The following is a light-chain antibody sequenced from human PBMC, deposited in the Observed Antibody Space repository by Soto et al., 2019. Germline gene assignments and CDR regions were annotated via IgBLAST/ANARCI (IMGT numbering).Light chain of an antibody. V-gene: IGKV3-20*01. CDR2: GAS. Sequence: IVLTQSPDTLSLSPGERATLSCRASQSVSSSYLAWYQQKPGQAPRLLIYGASSRATGIPDRFSGSGSGTDFTLTISRLEPEDFAVYYCQQYGSSGTFGQGTKVDI. J-gene: IGKJ1*01. CDR1: QSVSSSY. CDR3: QQYGSSGT.